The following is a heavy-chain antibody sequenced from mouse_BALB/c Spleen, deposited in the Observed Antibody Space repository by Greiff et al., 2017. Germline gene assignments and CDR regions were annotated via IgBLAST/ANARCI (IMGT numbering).Heavy chain of an antibody. J-gene: IGHJ2*01. D-gene: IGHD1-1*01. Sequence: EVKLQESGPGLVKPSQSLSLTCSVTGYSITSGYYWNWIRQFPGNKLEWMGYISYDGSNNYNPSLKNRISITRDTSKNQFFLKLNSVTTEDTATYYCARDYYGSGGYFDYWGQGTTLTVSS. CDR3: ARDYYGSGGYFDY. CDR2: ISYDGSN. CDR1: GYSITSGYY. V-gene: IGHV3-6*02.